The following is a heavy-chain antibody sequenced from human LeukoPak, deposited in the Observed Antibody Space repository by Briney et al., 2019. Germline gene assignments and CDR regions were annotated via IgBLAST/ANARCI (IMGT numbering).Heavy chain of an antibody. CDR3: ARESITMLVVVIPNWFDP. D-gene: IGHD3-22*01. CDR2: IYYSGST. CDR1: GGSISSSSYY. Sequence: SETLSLTCTVSGGSISSSSYYWGWIRQPPGKGLEWIGSIYYSGSTYYNPSLKSRVTISVDTSKNQFSLKLSSVTAADTAVYYCARESITMLVVVIPNWFDPWGQGTLVTVSS. J-gene: IGHJ5*02. V-gene: IGHV4-39*07.